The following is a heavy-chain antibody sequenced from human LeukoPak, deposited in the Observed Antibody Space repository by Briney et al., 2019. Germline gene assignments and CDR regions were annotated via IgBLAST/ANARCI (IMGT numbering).Heavy chain of an antibody. J-gene: IGHJ6*02. CDR2: ISSSGVTI. D-gene: IGHD3-22*01. V-gene: IGHV3-11*01. CDR1: GFTFSDYY. Sequence: PGGSLRLSCAASGFTFSDYYMSWIRQTPGKGLEWVSYISSSGVTIYYADSVKGRFTVSRDNAKNSLFLQMNSLRAEDTAVYYCARGDPGSGFFYYGMDVWGQGTTVTVSS. CDR3: ARGDPGSGFFYYGMDV.